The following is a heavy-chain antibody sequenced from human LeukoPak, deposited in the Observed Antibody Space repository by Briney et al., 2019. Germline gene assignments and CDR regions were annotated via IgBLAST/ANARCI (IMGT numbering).Heavy chain of an antibody. J-gene: IGHJ4*02. Sequence: GGSLRLSCSASGFAFDEHGMSWVRQVPGKGLEWVSGINWSGGSTGYGDPVRGRFTVSRDNAKNSLYLQMDSLRVEDTALYYCARAPITSPFYFDSWGQGTLVTVSS. D-gene: IGHD2-2*01. CDR1: GFAFDEHG. CDR3: ARAPITSPFYFDS. V-gene: IGHV3-20*04. CDR2: INWSGGST.